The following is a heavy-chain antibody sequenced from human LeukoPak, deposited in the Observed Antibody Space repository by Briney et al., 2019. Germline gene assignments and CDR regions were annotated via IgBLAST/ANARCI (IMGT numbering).Heavy chain of an antibody. D-gene: IGHD1-26*01. V-gene: IGHV4-39*07. J-gene: IGHJ3*02. CDR2: IYYSGST. CDR1: GGSISSSSYY. CDR3: ARDSAGGGSFHDAFDI. Sequence: SETLSLTCTVSGGSISSSSYYWGWIRQPPGKGLEWIGSIYYSGSTYYNPSLKSRVTISVDTSKNQFSLKLSSVTAADTAVYYCARDSAGGGSFHDAFDIWGQGTMVTVSS.